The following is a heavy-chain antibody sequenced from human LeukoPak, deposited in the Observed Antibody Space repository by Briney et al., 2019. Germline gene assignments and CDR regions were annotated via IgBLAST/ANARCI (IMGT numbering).Heavy chain of an antibody. D-gene: IGHD1-26*01. CDR2: ISYEVSNQ. Sequence: HPGRSLRLSCAASGFTLCSYGVHWVRHAPRKGLEWVAVISYEVSNQSYADAVKGRFTISRENSKNTLYLQMDMLRAEDTAVYSCAKDRATYYITGWRQG. CDR1: GFTLCSYG. CDR3: AKDRATYYITG. J-gene: IGHJ6*01. V-gene: IGHV3-30*18.